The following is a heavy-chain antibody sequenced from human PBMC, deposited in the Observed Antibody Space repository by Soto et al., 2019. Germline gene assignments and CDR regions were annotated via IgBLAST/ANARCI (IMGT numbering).Heavy chain of an antibody. Sequence: EVQLVESGGGLVQPGGSLRLSCAASGFTYSSYWMHWVRQAPGKGLVWVSRINSDGSSTTYADSVKGRFTISRDNAKNTLYLQRNSLRAEDTAIYYCARGELATIGPFGYWGQGTLVTVSS. J-gene: IGHJ4*02. V-gene: IGHV3-74*01. CDR2: INSDGSST. CDR3: ARGELATIGPFGY. CDR1: GFTYSSYW. D-gene: IGHD5-12*01.